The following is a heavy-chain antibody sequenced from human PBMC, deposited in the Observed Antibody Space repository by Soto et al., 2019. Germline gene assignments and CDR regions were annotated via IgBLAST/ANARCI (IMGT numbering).Heavy chain of an antibody. J-gene: IGHJ6*03. CDR3: ARARTMVRGVTYYYYYMDV. Sequence: QVQLVQSGAEVQKPGSSVKVSCKASGGTFSSYTISWVRQAPGQGLERMGRIIPILGIANYAQKLQGRVRITADKSTSTAYMELSSLRSEDTDVYYCARARTMVRGVTYYYYYMDVWGKGTTVTVSS. V-gene: IGHV1-69*02. CDR2: IIPILGIA. CDR1: GGTFSSYT. D-gene: IGHD3-10*01.